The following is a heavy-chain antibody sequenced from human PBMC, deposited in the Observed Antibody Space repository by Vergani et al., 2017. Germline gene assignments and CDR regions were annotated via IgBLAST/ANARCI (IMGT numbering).Heavy chain of an antibody. CDR3: ARIRYDSSGYYWFDY. CDR1: GGSISSSSYY. J-gene: IGHJ4*02. V-gene: IGHV4-39*01. D-gene: IGHD3-22*01. Sequence: QLQLQESGPGLVKPSETLSLTCTVSGGSISSSSYYWGWIRQPPGKGLGWIGSIYYSGSTYYNQSLKTRVTVSVDTSKNQFSLKLRSVTAADAAVYYGARIRYDSSGYYWFDYWGQGTLVTVSS. CDR2: IYYSGST.